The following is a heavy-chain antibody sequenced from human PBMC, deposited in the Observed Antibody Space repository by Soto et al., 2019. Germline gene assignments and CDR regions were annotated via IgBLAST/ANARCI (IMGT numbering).Heavy chain of an antibody. CDR2: ITESGGGT. CDR1: GYTCSSYA. V-gene: IGHV3-23*01. J-gene: IGHJ4*02. D-gene: IGHD5-12*01. Sequence: EVQLLQSGGGLIQPGGSLRLSCTASGYTCSSYAMSWVRQAPGQGLEWVSAITESGGGTYYADSVKGRFTISRDNSKNTLYLQMNSLRDEDTALYYCAKDWSIVAGCGQGTLVTVSS. CDR3: AKDWSIVAG.